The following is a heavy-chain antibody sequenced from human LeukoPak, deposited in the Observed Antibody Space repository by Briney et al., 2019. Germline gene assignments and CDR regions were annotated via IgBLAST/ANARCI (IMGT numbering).Heavy chain of an antibody. D-gene: IGHD6-13*01. CDR2: ISGSGGSA. J-gene: IGHJ4*02. Sequence: GGSLRLSCAASGFTFSSYAMSWVRQAPGKGLEWVSAISGSGGSAYYADSVKGRFTVSRDNSKNTLYLQMNSLRAEDTAVYYCAKVRWSDYYFDYWGQGTLVTVSS. CDR3: AKVRWSDYYFDY. V-gene: IGHV3-23*01. CDR1: GFTFSSYA.